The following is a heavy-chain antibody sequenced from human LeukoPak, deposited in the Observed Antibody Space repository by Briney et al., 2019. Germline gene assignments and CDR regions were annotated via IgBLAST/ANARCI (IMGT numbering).Heavy chain of an antibody. Sequence: YWGWIRQAPGKGLEWVSYISSSGSTIYYADSVKGRFTISRDNAKNSLYLQMNSLRAEDTAVYYCARTLYSSGWYEGPFDYWGQGTLVTVSS. CDR2: ISSSGSTI. V-gene: IGHV3-11*04. CDR1: Y. D-gene: IGHD6-19*01. CDR3: ARTLYSSGWYEGPFDY. J-gene: IGHJ4*02.